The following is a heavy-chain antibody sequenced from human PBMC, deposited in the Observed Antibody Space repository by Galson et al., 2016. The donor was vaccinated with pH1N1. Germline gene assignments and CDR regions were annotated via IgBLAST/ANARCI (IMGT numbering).Heavy chain of an antibody. J-gene: IGHJ5*02. D-gene: IGHD2-15*01. CDR1: GFTFSSYW. Sequence: SLRLSCAASGFTFSSYWMHWVRQAPGKGLVWVSRINSDGSSTSYADSVKGRFTISRDNAKNSLYLQMNSLRAEDTAVYYCARDPPYCSGGSCPLGHWFEPWGQGTLVTVS. CDR3: ARDPPYCSGGSCPLGHWFEP. CDR2: INSDGSST. V-gene: IGHV3-74*01.